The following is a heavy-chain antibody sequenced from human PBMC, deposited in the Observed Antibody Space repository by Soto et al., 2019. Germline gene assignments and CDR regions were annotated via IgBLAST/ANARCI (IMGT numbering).Heavy chain of an antibody. Sequence: SETLSLTCAAYGGPFSGYYWSWIRQPPGKGLEWIGEINHSGSTNYNPSPMSRVTISVDTTKNKFSLMLSNVTAADTAVYYCGKCGGHIAVAGRPGAGNAFDIWGQGTMVTVSS. CDR2: INHSGST. V-gene: IGHV4-34*01. D-gene: IGHD6-19*01. CDR3: GKCGGHIAVAGRPGAGNAFDI. J-gene: IGHJ3*02. CDR1: GGPFSGYY.